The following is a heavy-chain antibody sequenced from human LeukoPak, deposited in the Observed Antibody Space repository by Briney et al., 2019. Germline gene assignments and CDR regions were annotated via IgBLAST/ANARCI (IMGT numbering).Heavy chain of an antibody. CDR2: IRYDGSNK. CDR1: GFTFSGFG. V-gene: IGHV3-30*02. D-gene: IGHD2-15*01. Sequence: PGGSLRLSCAASGFTFSGFGMHWVRQAPGKGLEWVAFIRYDGSNKFYADSVKGRFTIPRDNSKTTLYLQMNSLRAEDTAVYYCARASWEDIPYWGQGTLVTVSS. J-gene: IGHJ4*02. CDR3: ARASWEDIPY.